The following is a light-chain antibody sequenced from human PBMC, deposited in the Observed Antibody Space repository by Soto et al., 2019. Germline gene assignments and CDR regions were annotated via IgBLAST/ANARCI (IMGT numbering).Light chain of an antibody. CDR2: EVT. Sequence: QSALTQPPSASGSPGQSVTISCTGSNSDVGGYNYVSWLQQYPGKAPKLIIYEVTKRPSGVPDRFSGSKSGNTASVTVSGLQAEDEADYFCTSYAGSDNFYVFGSGTKLTVL. CDR3: TSYAGSDNFYV. V-gene: IGLV2-8*01. J-gene: IGLJ1*01. CDR1: NSDVGGYNY.